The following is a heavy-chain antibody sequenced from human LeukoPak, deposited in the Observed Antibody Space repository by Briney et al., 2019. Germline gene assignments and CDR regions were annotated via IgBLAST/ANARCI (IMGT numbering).Heavy chain of an antibody. CDR2: ISGSGGST. D-gene: IGHD1-26*01. Sequence: GGSLRLSCAASGFTFSSYAMSWVRQAPGKGLEWVSAISGSGGSTYYADSVKGRFTISRDNSKNTLYLQMNSLRAEDTAVYYCAKDRSRGSYGSYFDYWGQGTLVTVSS. V-gene: IGHV3-23*01. CDR1: GFTFSSYA. J-gene: IGHJ4*02. CDR3: AKDRSRGSYGSYFDY.